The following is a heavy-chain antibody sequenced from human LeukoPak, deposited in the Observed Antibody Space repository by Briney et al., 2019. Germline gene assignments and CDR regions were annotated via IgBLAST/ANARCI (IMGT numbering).Heavy chain of an antibody. CDR2: IYYSGST. D-gene: IGHD5-24*01. CDR3: ARRAGDGWFDY. CDR1: GGSISPYY. Sequence: SETLSLTCTVSGGSISPYYWSWIRQPPGKGLEWIGYIYYSGSTNYSPSLKSRVSISVDPSKNHLSLRVNSVTAADTAVYYCARRAGDGWFDYWGQGTLVTVSS. V-gene: IGHV4-59*08. J-gene: IGHJ5*01.